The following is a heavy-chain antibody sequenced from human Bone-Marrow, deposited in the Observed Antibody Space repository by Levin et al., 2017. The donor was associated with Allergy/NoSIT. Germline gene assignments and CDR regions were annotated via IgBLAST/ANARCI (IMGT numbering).Heavy chain of an antibody. CDR2: IKPKLRTS. J-gene: IGHJ6*02. CDR1: GGTFSNYA. D-gene: IGHD3-10*01. CDR3: AIRPPAGGLFYFYGMDV. Sequence: GGSLRLSCKASGGTFSNYAISWVRQAPGQGLQWLGGIKPKLRTSHPAQKFQGRVTITADESDTTAYMELSSLTSEDTAVYYCAIRPPAGGLFYFYGMDVWGQGTTVTVSS. V-gene: IGHV1-69*01.